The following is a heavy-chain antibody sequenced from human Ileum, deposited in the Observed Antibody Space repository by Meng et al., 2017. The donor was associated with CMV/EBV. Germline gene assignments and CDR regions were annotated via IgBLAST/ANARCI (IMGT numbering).Heavy chain of an antibody. CDR3: AGGDSGYVLN. CDR2: IWYDGSSE. V-gene: IGHV3-33*03. Sequence: QVHLVEAGGGVVQPETLLRLSCGASGFDFRSYPMHWVRQAPGKGLEWVAIIWYDGSSEYYADSVKGRFTISRDNAKNTLYLQMSSLRPEDTAMYYCAGGDSGYVLNWGQGTLVTVSS. J-gene: IGHJ4*02. CDR1: GFDFRSYP. D-gene: IGHD3-22*01.